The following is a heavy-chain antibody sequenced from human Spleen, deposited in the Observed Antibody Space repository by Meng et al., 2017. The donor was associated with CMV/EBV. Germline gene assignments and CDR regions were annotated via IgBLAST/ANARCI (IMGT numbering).Heavy chain of an antibody. CDR2: IKQDGSEK. CDR1: GFNSSSYW. Sequence: GGSLRLSCVASGFNSSSYWMSWVRQAPGKGLEWVANIKQDGSEKYYVDSVRGRFTISRDNAKNSLFLQMNSLRAEDTAVYYCARDSQLLAAALIVFSYYGMDVWGQGTTVTVSS. J-gene: IGHJ6*02. V-gene: IGHV3-7*01. D-gene: IGHD3-10*01. CDR3: ARDSQLLAAALIVFSYYGMDV.